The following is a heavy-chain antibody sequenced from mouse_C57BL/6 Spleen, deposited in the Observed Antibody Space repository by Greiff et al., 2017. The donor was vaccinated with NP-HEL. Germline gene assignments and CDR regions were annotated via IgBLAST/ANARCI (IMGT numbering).Heavy chain of an antibody. CDR3: ARSDSSGYVTWFAY. D-gene: IGHD3-2*02. V-gene: IGHV7-3*01. J-gene: IGHJ3*01. CDR2: IRNKANGYTT. CDR1: GFTFTDYY. Sequence: EVMLVESGGGLVQPGGSLSLSCAASGFTFTDYYMSWVRQPPGKALEWLGFIRNKANGYTTEYSASVKGRFTISRDNSQSILYLQMNALRAEDSATYYCARSDSSGYVTWFAYWGQGTLVTVSA.